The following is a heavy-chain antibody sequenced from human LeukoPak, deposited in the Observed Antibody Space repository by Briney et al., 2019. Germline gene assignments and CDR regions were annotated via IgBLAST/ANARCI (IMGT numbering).Heavy chain of an antibody. V-gene: IGHV1-18*01. Sequence: GASVKVSCKASGYTFTSYGISRVRQAPGQGLEWMGWISAYNGNTNYAQKLQGRVTMTTDTSTSTAYMELRSLRSDDTAVYYCARDTPITFGGVIVYFDYWGQGTLVTVSS. D-gene: IGHD3-16*02. J-gene: IGHJ4*02. CDR3: ARDTPITFGGVIVYFDY. CDR1: GYTFTSYG. CDR2: ISAYNGNT.